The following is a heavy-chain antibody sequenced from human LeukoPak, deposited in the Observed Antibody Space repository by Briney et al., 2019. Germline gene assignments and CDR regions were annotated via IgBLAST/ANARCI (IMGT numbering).Heavy chain of an antibody. CDR3: AREDVVVVAAGFDP. CDR1: GYTFTGYY. D-gene: IGHD2-15*01. V-gene: IGHV1-2*02. Sequence: ASVKVSCKASGYTFTGYYMHWVRQAPGQGLEWMGWINPNSGGTNYAQKFQGRVTMTRDTSISTAYMELSRLRSDDTAVYYCAREDVVVVAAGFDPWGQGTLVTVSS. J-gene: IGHJ5*02. CDR2: INPNSGGT.